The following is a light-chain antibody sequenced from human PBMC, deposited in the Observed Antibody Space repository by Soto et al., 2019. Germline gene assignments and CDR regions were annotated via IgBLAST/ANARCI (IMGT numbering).Light chain of an antibody. J-gene: IGKJ1*01. Sequence: DIQMTQSPSSLSASVGDRVTITCRASQSISSYLNWYQQKPGKAPKLLIYAASSLQSGVPSRFSGSGSGTDFTRTISSLQPEDFATYYCQQSYSTPRTFGQGTKV. V-gene: IGKV1-39*01. CDR3: QQSYSTPRT. CDR1: QSISSY. CDR2: AAS.